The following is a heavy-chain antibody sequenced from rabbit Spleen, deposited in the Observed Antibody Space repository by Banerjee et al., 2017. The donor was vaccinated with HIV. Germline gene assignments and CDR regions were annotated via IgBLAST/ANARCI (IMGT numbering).Heavy chain of an antibody. CDR2: MELLFGSA. CDR3: VRGASNSGYYNL. V-gene: IGHV1S47*01. Sequence: EESGGDLVKPGASLTLTCKASGFDFSSYGVSWVRQAPGKGLEWIGYMELLFGSAYYATWVNGRFTISSHNAQNTLYLQLNSLTVADSATYFCVRGASNSGYYNLWGPGTLVTVS. CDR1: GFDFSSYG. J-gene: IGHJ4*01. D-gene: IGHD1-1*01.